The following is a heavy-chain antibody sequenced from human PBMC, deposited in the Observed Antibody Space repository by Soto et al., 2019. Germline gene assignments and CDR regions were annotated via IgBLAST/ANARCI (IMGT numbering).Heavy chain of an antibody. Sequence: PSEALSVTCTVSGDSISKYYWTWIRQSPGKGLEWIGYISYSGSTNYNPSLSSRVTISLDTPKNQFSLKLSSVTAADTAVYYCARGGTSSWSWFDPWGQGTLVTVSS. CDR2: ISYSGST. J-gene: IGHJ5*02. D-gene: IGHD6-13*01. V-gene: IGHV4-59*01. CDR3: ARGGTSSWSWFDP. CDR1: GDSISKYY.